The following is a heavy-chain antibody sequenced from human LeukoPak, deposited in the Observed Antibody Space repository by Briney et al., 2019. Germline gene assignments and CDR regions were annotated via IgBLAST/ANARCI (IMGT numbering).Heavy chain of an antibody. Sequence: GRSLRLSCAASGFTVSSNYMSWVRQAPGKGLEWVSLIYSGGSTYYADSVKGRVTISRDNSKNTLYLQMNSLRAEDTAVYYCARGILDYYYGMDVWGQGTTVTVSS. J-gene: IGHJ6*02. CDR2: IYSGGST. V-gene: IGHV3-66*01. CDR3: ARGILDYYYGMDV. CDR1: GFTVSSNY.